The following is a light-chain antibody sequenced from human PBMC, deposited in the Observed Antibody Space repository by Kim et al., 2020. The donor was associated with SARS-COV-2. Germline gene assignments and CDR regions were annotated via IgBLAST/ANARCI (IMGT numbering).Light chain of an antibody. J-gene: IGKJ1*01. Sequence: EVVMTQSPATLSGSPGERATLSCRASQSVSTNIAWYQQKPGQAPRLLIFGASTRATGIPARFSGGGSGTEFTLTISSLQSEDFAVYYCQQYNNWRTFGQGTKVDIK. CDR3: QQYNNWRT. V-gene: IGKV3-15*01. CDR1: QSVSTN. CDR2: GAS.